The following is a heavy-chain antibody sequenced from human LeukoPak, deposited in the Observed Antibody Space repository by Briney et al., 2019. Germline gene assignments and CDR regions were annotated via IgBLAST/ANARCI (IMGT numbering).Heavy chain of an antibody. D-gene: IGHD3-22*01. CDR3: ARARTQYYYDSSGFDY. Sequence: GGSLRLSCAASGFTVSINYMSWVRQAPGKGLEWVSVIYSGGSTYYADSVKGRFTISRDNSKNTLYLQMNSLRAEDTAVYYCARARTQYYYDSSGFDYWGQGTLVTVSS. V-gene: IGHV3-66*01. CDR1: GFTVSINY. CDR2: IYSGGST. J-gene: IGHJ4*02.